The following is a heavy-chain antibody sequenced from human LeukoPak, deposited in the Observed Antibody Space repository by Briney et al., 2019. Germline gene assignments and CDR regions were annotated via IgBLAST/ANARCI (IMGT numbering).Heavy chain of an antibody. J-gene: IGHJ4*02. CDR1: GGSFSSGSYY. D-gene: IGHD1-26*01. CDR2: IYTSGST. V-gene: IGHV4-61*02. Sequence: SQTLSLTCTVSGGSFSSGSYYWSWIRQPAGKGLEWIGRIYTSGSTNYNPSLKSRVTISVDTSKNQFSLKLSSVTAADTAVYYCARVPAYSGSYVDYWGQGTLVTVSS. CDR3: ARVPAYSGSYVDY.